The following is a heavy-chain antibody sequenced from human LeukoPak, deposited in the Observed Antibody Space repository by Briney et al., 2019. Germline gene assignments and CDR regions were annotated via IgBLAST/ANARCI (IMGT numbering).Heavy chain of an antibody. CDR2: IYHSGST. V-gene: IGHV4-30-2*01. D-gene: IGHD2-15*01. J-gene: IGHJ5*02. CDR1: GGSISSGGYS. Sequence: SQTLSLTCAVSGGSISSGGYSWSWIRQPPGKGLEWIVYIYHSGSTYYNPSLKSRVTISVDRSKNQFSLKLSSVTAADTAVYYCARGLGYCSGGSCYAKMYNWFDPWGQGTLVTVSS. CDR3: ARGLGYCSGGSCYAKMYNWFDP.